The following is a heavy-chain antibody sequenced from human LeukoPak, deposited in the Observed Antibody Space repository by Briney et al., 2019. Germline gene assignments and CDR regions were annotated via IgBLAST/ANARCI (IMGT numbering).Heavy chain of an antibody. J-gene: IGHJ4*02. CDR2: INSDGSST. Sequence: GGSLRLPCAASGFTFSSYWMHWVRQAPGKGLVWVSRINSDGSSTSYADSVKGRFTISRDNAKNTLYLQMNSLRAEDTAVYYCARVRVVVAATGHFDYWGQGTLVTVSS. CDR1: GFTFSSYW. CDR3: ARVRVVVAATGHFDY. D-gene: IGHD2-15*01. V-gene: IGHV3-74*01.